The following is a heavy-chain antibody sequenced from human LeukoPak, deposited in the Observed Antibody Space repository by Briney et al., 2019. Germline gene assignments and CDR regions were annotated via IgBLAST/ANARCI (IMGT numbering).Heavy chain of an antibody. CDR1: GFTFRTSW. J-gene: IGHJ5*02. CDR3: ARDQSTWFDP. CDR2: INRDGSST. D-gene: IGHD2-2*01. V-gene: IGHV3-74*01. Sequence: GGSLRLSCAASGFTFRTSWMHWVRQAPGKGLLWVSFINRDGSSTSYVDSVKGRFTISRDNSKNTLYLQMNSMRAEDTAVYYCARDQSTWFDPWGQGTLVTVSS.